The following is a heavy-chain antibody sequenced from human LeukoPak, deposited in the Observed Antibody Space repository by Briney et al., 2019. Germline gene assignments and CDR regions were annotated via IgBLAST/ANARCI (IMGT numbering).Heavy chain of an antibody. D-gene: IGHD3-22*01. V-gene: IGHV3-33*01. J-gene: IGHJ5*02. CDR2: IWYDGSNK. Sequence: GRSLRLSCAASGFTFSSYGMHWVRQAPGKGLEWVAVIWYDGSNKYYADSVKGRFTISRDNSKNTLYLQMNSLRAEDTAVYYCARDYDYYDSSGYHEAWGQGTLVTVSS. CDR1: GFTFSSYG. CDR3: ARDYDYYDSSGYHEA.